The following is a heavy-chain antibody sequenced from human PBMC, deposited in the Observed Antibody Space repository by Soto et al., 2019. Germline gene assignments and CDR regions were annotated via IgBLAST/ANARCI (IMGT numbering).Heavy chain of an antibody. V-gene: IGHV3-21*01. J-gene: IGHJ5*02. D-gene: IGHD6-13*01. CDR3: ARDYRQQQLGLVYDP. CDR1: GFTFSSYS. Sequence: EVQLVESGGGLVKPGGSLRLSCAASGFTFSSYSMNWVRQAPGKGLEWVSSISSSSSYIYYADSVKGRFTISRDNAKNSLYLQMNSLRAEDTAVYYCARDYRQQQLGLVYDPWGQGTLVTVSS. CDR2: ISSSSSYI.